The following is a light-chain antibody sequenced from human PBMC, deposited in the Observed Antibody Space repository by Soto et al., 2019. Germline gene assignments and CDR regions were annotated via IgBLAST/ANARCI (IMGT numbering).Light chain of an antibody. J-gene: IGKJ1*01. Sequence: DIQMTQSPSSLSASIGDRVTIPCRASQSITNYLNWYQHKPGKTPKLLIYVASILQSGVPSRFSGGGSGTDFTLTISCLQSEDFATYYCQQYYSYPWTFGQGTKVDIK. CDR1: QSITNY. V-gene: IGKV1-39*01. CDR2: VAS. CDR3: QQYYSYPWT.